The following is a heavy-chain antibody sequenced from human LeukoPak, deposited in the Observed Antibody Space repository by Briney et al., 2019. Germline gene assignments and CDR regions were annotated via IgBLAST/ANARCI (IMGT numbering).Heavy chain of an antibody. D-gene: IGHD3-10*01. CDR3: AKRGPIYSASPGNYFDY. V-gene: IGHV3-23*01. Sequence: QSGGSLRLSCVASGFTFSTYGMTWVRQAPGKGLEWVSSISGNDEGTYYADSVKGRFTISRDNSKNTLYLQMNSLRAEDTAVYYCAKRGPIYSASPGNYFDYWGQGTLVTVSS. CDR2: ISGNDEGT. CDR1: GFTFSTYG. J-gene: IGHJ4*02.